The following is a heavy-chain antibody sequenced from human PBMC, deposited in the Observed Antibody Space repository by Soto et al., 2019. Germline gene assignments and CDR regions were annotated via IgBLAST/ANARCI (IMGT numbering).Heavy chain of an antibody. Sequence: QLQLQESGSGLVKPSQTLSLTCAVSGGSISSGGYSWSWIRQPPGKGLEWIGYIYHSGSTYYNPSLKRRVTISVDRSKKQYSLKLSSVTAAYRAVYYCASSAVAGEFDYWGQGTLVTVSA. V-gene: IGHV4-30-2*01. CDR2: IYHSGST. CDR1: GGSISSGGYS. CDR3: ASSAVAGEFDY. D-gene: IGHD6-19*01. J-gene: IGHJ4*02.